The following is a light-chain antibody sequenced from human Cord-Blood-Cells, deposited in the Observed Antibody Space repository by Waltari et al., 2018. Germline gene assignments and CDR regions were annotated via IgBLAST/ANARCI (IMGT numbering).Light chain of an antibody. J-gene: IGLJ3*02. CDR1: SLRSYY. CDR3: NSRDSSGNHWV. V-gene: IGLV3-19*01. CDR2: GKN. Sequence: SSELTQDPAVSVALGQTVRITCQGDSLRSYYASWYQQKPGQAPVLVIYGKNNRPSGIPDRFSGYSSGNTASLTITGAQAEDVADYYCNSRDSSGNHWVFGGGTKLTVL.